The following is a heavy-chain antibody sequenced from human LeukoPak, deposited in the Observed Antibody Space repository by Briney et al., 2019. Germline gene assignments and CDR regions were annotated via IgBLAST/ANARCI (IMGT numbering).Heavy chain of an antibody. J-gene: IGHJ4*02. D-gene: IGHD4-17*01. CDR3: AKDRGWTVTTFES. V-gene: IGHV3-53*01. CDR1: GFTVSSNS. Sequence: GGSLRLSCTVSGFTVSSNSMSWVRQAPGKGLEWVSFIYSDNTHYSDSVKGRFTTSRDNSKTTLYLQISSLRAEDTAVYYCAKDRGWTVTTFESWGQGTLVSVSS. CDR2: IYSDNT.